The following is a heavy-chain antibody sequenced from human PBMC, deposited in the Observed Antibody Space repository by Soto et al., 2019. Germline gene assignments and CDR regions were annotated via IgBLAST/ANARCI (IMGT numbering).Heavy chain of an antibody. CDR3: AKGCSSTSCSPYYYYYYIDV. CDR1: GFTFDDYA. J-gene: IGHJ6*03. CDR2: ISWNSGSI. Sequence: DVQLVESGGGLVQPGRSLRLSCAASGFTFDDYAMHWVRQAPGKGLEWVSGISWNSGSIGYADSVKGRFTISRDNAKNSLYLQMNSLRAEDTALYYCAKGCSSTSCSPYYYYYYIDVWGKGTTVTVSS. V-gene: IGHV3-9*01. D-gene: IGHD2-2*01.